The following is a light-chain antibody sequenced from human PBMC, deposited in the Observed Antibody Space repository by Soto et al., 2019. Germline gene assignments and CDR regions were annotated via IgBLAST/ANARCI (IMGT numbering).Light chain of an antibody. CDR1: GSNIGSDT. CDR2: SIN. Sequence: QSVLTQPPSASGTPGQRVTISCSGSGSNIGSDTVNWYQQLPGTAPKLLIYSINQRPSGVPDRFSGSKTGTSASLVISGLQSDDEADYYCAAWDDSLNGVVFGGGTKLTVL. J-gene: IGLJ2*01. CDR3: AAWDDSLNGVV. V-gene: IGLV1-44*01.